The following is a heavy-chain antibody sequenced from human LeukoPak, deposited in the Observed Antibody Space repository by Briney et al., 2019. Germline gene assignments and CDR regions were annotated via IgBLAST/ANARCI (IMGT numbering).Heavy chain of an antibody. CDR2: IRYDGSNK. CDR1: GFTFSSYG. D-gene: IGHD5-24*01. V-gene: IGHV3-30*02. Sequence: GGSLRLSCAASGFTFSSYGMHWVRQAPGKGLEWVAFIRYDGSNKYYADSVKGRFTISRDNSKDTLYLQMNSLRAEDTAVYYCARRIWLQEPRPYFDYWGQGTLVTVSS. CDR3: ARRIWLQEPRPYFDY. J-gene: IGHJ4*02.